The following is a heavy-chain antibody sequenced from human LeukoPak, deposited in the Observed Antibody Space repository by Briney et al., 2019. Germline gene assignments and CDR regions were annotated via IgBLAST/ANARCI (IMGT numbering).Heavy chain of an antibody. CDR3: GSSDAFDI. CDR2: ICYDGSNK. V-gene: IGHV3-33*01. CDR1: GFTFSSYG. D-gene: IGHD6-13*01. Sequence: GRSLRLSCAASGFTFSSYGMHWVRQAPGKGLEWVAVICYDGSNKYYADSVKGRFTISRDNSKNTLYLQMNSLRAEDTAVYYYGSSDAFDIWGQGTMVTVSS. J-gene: IGHJ3*02.